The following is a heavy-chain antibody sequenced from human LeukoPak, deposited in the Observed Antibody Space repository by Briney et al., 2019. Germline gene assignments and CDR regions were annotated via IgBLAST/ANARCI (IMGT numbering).Heavy chain of an antibody. Sequence: EASVNVSCKVSGYTLTELSMHWVRQAPGKGLEWMGGFDPEDGETIYAQKFQGRVTMTEDTSTDTAYMELSSLRSEDTAVYYCARGPYYDSWSGAGYWGQGTLVTVSS. V-gene: IGHV1-24*01. CDR2: FDPEDGET. CDR1: GYTLTELS. J-gene: IGHJ4*02. CDR3: ARGPYYDSWSGAGY. D-gene: IGHD3-3*01.